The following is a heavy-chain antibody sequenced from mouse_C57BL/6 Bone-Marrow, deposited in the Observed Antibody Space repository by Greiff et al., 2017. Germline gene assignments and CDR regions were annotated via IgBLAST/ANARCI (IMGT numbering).Heavy chain of an antibody. V-gene: IGHV1-39*01. J-gene: IGHJ4*01. D-gene: IGHD2-4*01. CDR3: ARGYDYDYAMDY. CDR2: INPNYGTT. Sequence: SGPELVKPGASVKISCKASGYSFTDYNMNWVKQSTGQSLEWIGVINPNYGTTSYNQKFKGKATLTVDQSSSTAYMQLNSLTSEDSAVYYCARGYDYDYAMDYWGQGTSVTVSS. CDR1: GYSFTDYN.